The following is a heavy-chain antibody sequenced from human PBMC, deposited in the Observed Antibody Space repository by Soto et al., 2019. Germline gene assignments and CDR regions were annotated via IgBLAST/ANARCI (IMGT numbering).Heavy chain of an antibody. CDR3: ARESEDLTSNFDY. CDR1: GFTFSRYS. V-gene: IGHV3-21*01. J-gene: IGHJ4*02. CDR2: ISSTTNYI. Sequence: GGSLRLSCAASGFTFSRYSMNWVRQAPGKGLEWVSSISSTTNYIYYADSMKGRFTVSRDNAKNSVYLDMNSLSTEDTAVYYCARESEDLTSNFDYWGQGTLVTVSS.